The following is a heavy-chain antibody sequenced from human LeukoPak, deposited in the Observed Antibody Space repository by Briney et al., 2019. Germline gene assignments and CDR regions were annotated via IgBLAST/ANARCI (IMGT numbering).Heavy chain of an antibody. CDR2: IKQDGTET. Sequence: GGSLRLSCEASGLTFGDYWMTWVRQAPGKGLECVASIKQDGTETHYVGSVEGRFAISRDNAKNSLSLHMNSLRVEDSAVYYCARSGVPHGTDVWGQGTTVTVSS. CDR1: GLTFGDYW. J-gene: IGHJ6*02. CDR3: ARSGVPHGTDV. D-gene: IGHD7-27*01. V-gene: IGHV3-7*04.